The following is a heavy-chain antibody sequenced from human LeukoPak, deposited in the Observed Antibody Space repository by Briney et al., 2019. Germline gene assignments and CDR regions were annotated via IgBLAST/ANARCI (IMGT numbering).Heavy chain of an antibody. D-gene: IGHD3-10*01. CDR2: ISYDGSNK. J-gene: IGHJ6*03. Sequence: GGSLRLSCAASGFTFSSYAMHWVRQAPGKGLEWVAVISYDGSNKYYADSVKGRFTISRDNSKNTLYLQMNSLRAEDTAVYYCAKDGSLWFGELLFPNYYMDVWGKGTTVTISS. V-gene: IGHV3-30*04. CDR3: AKDGSLWFGELLFPNYYMDV. CDR1: GFTFSSYA.